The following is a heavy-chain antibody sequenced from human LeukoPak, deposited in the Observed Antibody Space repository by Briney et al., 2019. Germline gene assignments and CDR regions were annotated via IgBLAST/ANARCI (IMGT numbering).Heavy chain of an antibody. J-gene: IGHJ4*02. D-gene: IGHD2/OR15-2a*01. Sequence: GGSLRLSCAASGFTFSSYGMHWVRQAPGKGLEWVSVIYSGGSTYYADSVKGRFTISRGNSKNTLYLQMNSLRAEDTAVYYCASSGYYGFDYWGQGTLVTVSS. CDR2: IYSGGST. CDR1: GFTFSSYG. V-gene: IGHV3-66*01. CDR3: ASSGYYGFDY.